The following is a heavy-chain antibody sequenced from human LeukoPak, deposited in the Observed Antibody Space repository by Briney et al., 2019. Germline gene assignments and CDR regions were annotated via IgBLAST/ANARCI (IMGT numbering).Heavy chain of an antibody. V-gene: IGHV3-74*01. CDR3: AKADSGWYFEYFDY. J-gene: IGHJ4*02. D-gene: IGHD6-19*01. CDR1: GFTFSSYW. Sequence: GGSLRLSCAAPGFTFSSYWMHWVRQAPGKGLVWVSRINSDGSSTSYADSVKGRFTISRDNSKNTLYLQMNSLRAEDTAVYYCAKADSGWYFEYFDYWGQGTLVTVSS. CDR2: INSDGSST.